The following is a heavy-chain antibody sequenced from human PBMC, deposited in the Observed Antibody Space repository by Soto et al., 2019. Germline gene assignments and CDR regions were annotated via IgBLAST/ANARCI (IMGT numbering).Heavy chain of an antibody. D-gene: IGHD3-16*01. CDR1: GYSCTSHW. V-gene: IGHV5-51*01. CDR2: IYPADSDT. Sequence: GESLKISCEGSGYSCTSHWIAWVRHMPGKGLEWMGIIYPADSDTRYSPSFQGRVTISVDKSISTAYLQWSSLKPSDTATYYCARAEIWGSFSFYYYGMDVWGQGTPVTVSS. CDR3: ARAEIWGSFSFYYYGMDV. J-gene: IGHJ6*02.